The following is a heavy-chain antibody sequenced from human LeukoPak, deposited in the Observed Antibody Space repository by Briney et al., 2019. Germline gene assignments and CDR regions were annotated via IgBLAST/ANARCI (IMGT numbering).Heavy chain of an antibody. Sequence: PGGSLRLSCAASGFTVSSNYMSWVRQAPGKGLEWVSVIYSGGSTYYADSVKGRFTISRDNSKNTLYLQMNSLRAEDTAVYYCASRRYFDSSYYFDYWGQGTLVTVSS. CDR2: IYSGGST. CDR3: ASRRYFDSSYYFDY. D-gene: IGHD3-9*01. J-gene: IGHJ4*02. CDR1: GFTVSSNY. V-gene: IGHV3-66*01.